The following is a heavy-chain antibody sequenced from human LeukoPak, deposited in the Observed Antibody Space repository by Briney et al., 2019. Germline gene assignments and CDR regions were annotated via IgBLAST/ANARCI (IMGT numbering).Heavy chain of an antibody. Sequence: GGSLRLSCAASGFTFSSYAMHWVRQAPGKGLEWVAVISYDGSNKYYADSVKGRFTISRDNSKNTLYLQMNSLRAEDTAVYYCARAHLGYCSSTSCGTYFQHWGQGTLVTVSS. CDR3: ARAHLGYCSSTSCGTYFQH. J-gene: IGHJ1*01. D-gene: IGHD2-2*01. CDR2: ISYDGSNK. V-gene: IGHV3-30-3*01. CDR1: GFTFSSYA.